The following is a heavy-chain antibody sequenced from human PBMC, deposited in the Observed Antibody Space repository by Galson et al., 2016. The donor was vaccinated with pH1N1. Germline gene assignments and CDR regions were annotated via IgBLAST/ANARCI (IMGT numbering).Heavy chain of an antibody. CDR2: ISWNNGSM. D-gene: IGHD1-26*01. CDR3: AKVGGFYYGTFDY. V-gene: IGHV3-9*01. CDR1: GFTFDDYA. Sequence: SLRLSCAASGFTFDDYAMHWVRQAPGKGLEWVSGISWNNGSMDYAASVKGRFTISRDNAKNSLFLQMNSLRAEDTALYYCAKVGGFYYGTFDYWGQGTLVTVSS. J-gene: IGHJ4*02.